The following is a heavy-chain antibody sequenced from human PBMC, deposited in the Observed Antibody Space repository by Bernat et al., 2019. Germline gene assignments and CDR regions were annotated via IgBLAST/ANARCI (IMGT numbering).Heavy chain of an antibody. D-gene: IGHD3-3*01. V-gene: IGHV1-69*06. CDR2: IIPIFGTA. Sequence: QVQLVQSGAEVKKPGSSVKVSCKASGGTFSSYAISWVRQAPGQGLEWMGGIIPIFGTANYAQKFQGRVTITADKSTSTAYMELSSLRSEDTAVYYCARDERLRVLESLSQAADYYYYYMDVWGKGTTVTVSS. CDR1: GGTFSSYA. CDR3: ARDERLRVLESLSQAADYYYYYMDV. J-gene: IGHJ6*03.